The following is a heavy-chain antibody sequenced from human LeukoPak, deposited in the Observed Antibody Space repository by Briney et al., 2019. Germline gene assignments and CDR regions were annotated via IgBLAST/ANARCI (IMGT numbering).Heavy chain of an antibody. D-gene: IGHD6-19*01. J-gene: IGHJ5*02. V-gene: IGHV4-38-2*02. CDR2: IYYSGST. Sequence: SETLSLTCTVSGYSISSGYYWGWIRQPPGKGLEWIGSIYYSGSTYYNPSLKSRVTISVDTSKNQFSLKLSSVTAADTAVYYCARVGQWPNEGFDPWGQGTLVTVSS. CDR1: GYSISSGYY. CDR3: ARVGQWPNEGFDP.